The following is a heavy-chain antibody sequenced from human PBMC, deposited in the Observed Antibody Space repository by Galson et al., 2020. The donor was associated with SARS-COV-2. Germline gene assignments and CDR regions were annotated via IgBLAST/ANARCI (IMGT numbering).Heavy chain of an antibody. CDR3: ARGEAEYYYGSGSYYYYYYYMDV. CDR2: IGTAGDT. CDR1: GFTFSSYD. D-gene: IGHD3-10*01. V-gene: IGHV3-13*01. Sequence: GGSLRLSCAASGFTFSSYDMHWVRQATGKGLEWVSAIGTAGDTYYPGSVKGRFTISRENAKNSLYLQMNSLRAGDTAVYYCARGEAEYYYGSGSYYYYYYYMDVWGKGTTVTVSS. J-gene: IGHJ6*03.